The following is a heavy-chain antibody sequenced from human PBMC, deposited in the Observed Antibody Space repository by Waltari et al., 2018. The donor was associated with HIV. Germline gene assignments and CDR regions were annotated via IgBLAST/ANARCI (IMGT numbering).Heavy chain of an antibody. V-gene: IGHV3-23*01. D-gene: IGHD1-1*01. CDR3: AIQHNPLHNYYYGMDV. Sequence: EVQLLESGGGLVQPGGSLRLSCVASGVTFRNYGMTWVRQAPGKGLEWVSGLSGSGGSTHYADSVKGRFTISRDNSKETLYLQMNTLRAEDTAVYYCAIQHNPLHNYYYGMDVWGQGTTVTVSS. J-gene: IGHJ6*02. CDR2: LSGSGGST. CDR1: GVTFRNYG.